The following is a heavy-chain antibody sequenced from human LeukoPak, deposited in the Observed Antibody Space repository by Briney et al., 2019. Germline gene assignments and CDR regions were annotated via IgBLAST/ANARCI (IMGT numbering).Heavy chain of an antibody. D-gene: IGHD3-10*02. CDR3: AEFGITMIGGV. Sequence: NPSETLSLTCTVSGGSISSSSYYWGWIRQPPGKGLEWVSYISSSSSTIYYADSVKGRFTISRDNAKNSLYLQMNSLRAEDTAVYYCAEFGITMIGGVWGKGTTVTISS. CDR1: GGSISSSSYY. J-gene: IGHJ6*04. V-gene: IGHV3-11*04. CDR2: ISSSSSTI.